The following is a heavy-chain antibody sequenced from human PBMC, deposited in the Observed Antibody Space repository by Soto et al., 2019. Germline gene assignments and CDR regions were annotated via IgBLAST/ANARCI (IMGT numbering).Heavy chain of an antibody. D-gene: IGHD4-17*01. J-gene: IGHJ4*02. V-gene: IGHV3-74*01. Sequence: EVQLVESGGGLVQPGGSLRLSCAASGFTFSSYWIHWVRQAPGNGLVWVSRINSDGSNTNYADSVKGRFTISRDNAKNTVYLQMNSLSAEDTAVYYCASSARGLYGAYNWGQGTPVTVSS. CDR2: INSDGSNT. CDR1: GFTFSSYW. CDR3: ASSARGLYGAYN.